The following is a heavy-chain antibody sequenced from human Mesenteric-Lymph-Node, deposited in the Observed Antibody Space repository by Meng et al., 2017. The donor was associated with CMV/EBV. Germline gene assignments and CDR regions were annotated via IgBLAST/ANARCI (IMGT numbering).Heavy chain of an antibody. V-gene: IGHV3-30*02. CDR3: AKVSGPRTIYHYYGMDV. J-gene: IGHJ6*02. CDR2: IWFDGGNK. D-gene: IGHD1-7*01. CDR1: GFTFSSYS. Sequence: GGSLRLSCAASGFTFSSYSMNWVRQAPGKGLEWVAFIWFDGGNKYYADSVKGRFTISRDNSKNTLYLQMSSLRAEDTAVYYCAKVSGPRTIYHYYGMDVWGQGTTVTVSS.